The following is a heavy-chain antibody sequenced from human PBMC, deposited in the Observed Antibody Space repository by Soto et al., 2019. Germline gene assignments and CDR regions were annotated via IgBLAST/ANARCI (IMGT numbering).Heavy chain of an antibody. D-gene: IGHD1-26*01. V-gene: IGHV4-30-4*01. CDR3: ARWGSPPYYYFDY. CDR1: GGSISSGDYY. Sequence: SETLSLTCTVSGGSISSGDYYWSWIRQPPGKGLEWIGYIYYSGSTYYNPSLKSRVTMSVDTSKNQFSLKLSSVTAADTAVYYCARWGSPPYYYFDYWGQGTLVTVSS. J-gene: IGHJ4*02. CDR2: IYYSGST.